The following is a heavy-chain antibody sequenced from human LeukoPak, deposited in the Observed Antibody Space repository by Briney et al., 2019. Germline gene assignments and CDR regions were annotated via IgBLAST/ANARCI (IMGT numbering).Heavy chain of an antibody. CDR1: GASISGYY. D-gene: IGHD3-16*01. Sequence: SETLSLTCTVSGASISGYYWSWIRQPPGKGLEWIGFVYYSGSTNYSPSLKSRATISIDTSKNQFSLRLSSVTAADTAVYYCARHGGVSGTYFPPHHYGMDVWGQGTTVTVSS. CDR3: ARHGGVSGTYFPPHHYGMDV. CDR2: VYYSGST. V-gene: IGHV4-59*08. J-gene: IGHJ6*02.